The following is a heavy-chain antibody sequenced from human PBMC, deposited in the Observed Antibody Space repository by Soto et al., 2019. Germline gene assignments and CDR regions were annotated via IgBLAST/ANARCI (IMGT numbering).Heavy chain of an antibody. J-gene: IGHJ6*02. V-gene: IGHV1-69*13. CDR1: GGTFNSYA. D-gene: IGHD4-17*01. Sequence: SVKVSCKASGGTFNSYAIDWVRQAPGQGLEWMGGIIPIFGTTNYAQKLQGRVKLTADESTSTVYMELSTLRPEDTAVYYCAREGLVLVPTTVNSDYYYYAMDFWGQGTTVTVSS. CDR2: IIPIFGTT. CDR3: AREGLVLVPTTVNSDYYYYAMDF.